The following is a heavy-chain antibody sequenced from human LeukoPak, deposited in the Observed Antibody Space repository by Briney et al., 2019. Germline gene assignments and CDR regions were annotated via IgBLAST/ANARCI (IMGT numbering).Heavy chain of an antibody. CDR3: ARAGPYDSRYFQH. J-gene: IGHJ1*01. CDR2: IYYSGST. V-gene: IGHV4-59*01. CDR1: GGFISSYY. D-gene: IGHD3-22*01. Sequence: PSETLSLTCTVSGGFISSYYWSWIRQPPGKGLEWIGYIYYSGSTNYNPSLKSRVTISVDTSKNQFSLKLSSVTAADTAVYYCARAGPYDSRYFQHWGQGTLVTVSS.